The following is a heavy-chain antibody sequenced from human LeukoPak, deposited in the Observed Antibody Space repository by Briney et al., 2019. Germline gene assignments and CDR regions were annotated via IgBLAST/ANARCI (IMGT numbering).Heavy chain of an antibody. CDR2: IIPIFGTA. CDR1: GGTFSSYA. V-gene: IGHV1-69*05. D-gene: IGHD3-22*01. J-gene: IGHJ6*03. CDR3: ARGVTVVVNTPYYYYMDV. Sequence: GASVKVSCKASGGTFSSYAISWVRQAPGQGLEWMGGIIPIFGTANYAQKFQGRVTITTDESTSTAYMELSSLRSEDTAVYYCARGVTVVVNTPYYYYMDVWGKGTTVTVSS.